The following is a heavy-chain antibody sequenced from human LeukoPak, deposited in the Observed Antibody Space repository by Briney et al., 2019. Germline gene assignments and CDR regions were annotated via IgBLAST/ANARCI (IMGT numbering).Heavy chain of an antibody. J-gene: IGHJ4*02. CDR2: ISSSSSYI. D-gene: IGHD3-22*01. V-gene: IGHV3-21*01. CDR1: GFTFSSYS. CDR3: AREIKYYYDSSGYLRFDY. Sequence: GGSPRVSCAASGFTFSSYSMNWVRQAPGKGLEWVSSISSSSSYIYYADSVKGRFTISRDNAKSSLYLQMNSLRAEDTAVYYCAREIKYYYDSSGYLRFDYWGQGTLVTVSS.